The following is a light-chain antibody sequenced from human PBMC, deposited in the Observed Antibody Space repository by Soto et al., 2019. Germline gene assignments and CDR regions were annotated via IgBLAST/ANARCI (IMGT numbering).Light chain of an antibody. CDR2: GAS. V-gene: IGKV1-8*01. J-gene: IGKJ3*01. CDR1: QAIKSY. CDR3: QQGNSFPFT. Sequence: AIRMTQSPSSLSASTGDRVTITCRASQAIKSYLAWYQQKPGKAPKLLIYGASTLQSGVPSRFSGSGSGTDFTLTISCLQSEDFATYYCQQGNSFPFTFGPGTKVDIK.